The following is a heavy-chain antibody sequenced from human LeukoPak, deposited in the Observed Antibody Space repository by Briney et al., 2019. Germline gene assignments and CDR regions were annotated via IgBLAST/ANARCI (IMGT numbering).Heavy chain of an antibody. CDR2: IYPGDSDT. Sequence: GESLKISCKGSGYSFTSYWIGWVRQMPGKGLEWMGIIYPGDSDTRYSPSFQGQVTISADKSISTAYLQWSSLKASDTAMYYCARLERFPPSKNIVVVTAIGGYFDYWGQGTLVTVSS. J-gene: IGHJ4*02. CDR1: GYSFTSYW. CDR3: ARLERFPPSKNIVVVTAIGGYFDY. D-gene: IGHD2-21*02. V-gene: IGHV5-51*01.